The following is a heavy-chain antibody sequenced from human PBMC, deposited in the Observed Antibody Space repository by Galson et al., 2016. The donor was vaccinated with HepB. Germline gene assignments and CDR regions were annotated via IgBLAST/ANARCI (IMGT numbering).Heavy chain of an antibody. Sequence: SLRLSCAASGFTFSSYWMAWVRYTPSKGLEWVANIKQDGSEEYYVESVEGRFTISRDNAKNSLYLQMHSLRAEDTAVYYCARDFLFAHDLWGPGTLVTVSS. CDR3: ARDFLFAHDL. J-gene: IGHJ5*02. CDR2: IKQDGSEE. CDR1: GFTFSSYW. V-gene: IGHV3-7*03. D-gene: IGHD3-3*01.